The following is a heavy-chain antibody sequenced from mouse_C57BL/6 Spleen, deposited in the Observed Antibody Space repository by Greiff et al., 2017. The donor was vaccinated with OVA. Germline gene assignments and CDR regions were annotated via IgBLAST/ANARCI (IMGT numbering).Heavy chain of an antibody. J-gene: IGHJ2*01. Sequence: EVQVVQSGGDLVKPGGSLKLSCAASGFTFSSSGMSWVRQTPDKRLEWVATISSGGSYTNYPDSVKGRFTISRDNAKNTLYLQMSSLKSEDTAMYYCARHDRGVVATTYFDYWGKGTTLTVSA. V-gene: IGHV5-6*01. D-gene: IGHD1-1*01. CDR1: GFTFSSSG. CDR3: ARHDRGVVATTYFDY. CDR2: ISSGGSYT.